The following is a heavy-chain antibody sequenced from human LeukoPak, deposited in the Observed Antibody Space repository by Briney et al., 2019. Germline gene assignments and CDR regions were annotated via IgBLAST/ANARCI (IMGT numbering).Heavy chain of an antibody. D-gene: IGHD1-26*01. Sequence: GGSLRLSCSASGFTFSRYAMHGVGQAPGKGLEYVSGINDNGGRTHYGDSVKGRFSISRDNSKNTLHLQMSTLRAEDTALYYCVKDVGGSYAFDYWGQGILVTVAS. CDR3: VKDVGGSYAFDY. V-gene: IGHV3-64D*09. CDR1: GFTFSRYA. J-gene: IGHJ4*02. CDR2: INDNGGRT.